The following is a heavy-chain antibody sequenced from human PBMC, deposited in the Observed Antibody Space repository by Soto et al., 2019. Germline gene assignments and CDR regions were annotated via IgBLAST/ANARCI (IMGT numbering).Heavy chain of an antibody. CDR1: GGAFGRYS. CDR2: VIPVFNTS. V-gene: IGHV1-69*13. Sequence: GASVKVSCKASGGAFGRYSVSWVRQAPGQGLEWIGGVIPVFNTSNYSLKFQGRVAIFADLSTSTVFMELRSLRSEDTALYYCARGDEMTAVAIFEYWDQGSLV. CDR3: ARGDEMTAVAIFEY. D-gene: IGHD6-19*01. J-gene: IGHJ4*02.